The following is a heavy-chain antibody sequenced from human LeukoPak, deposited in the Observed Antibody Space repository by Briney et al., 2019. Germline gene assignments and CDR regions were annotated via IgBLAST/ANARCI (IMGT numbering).Heavy chain of an antibody. J-gene: IGHJ4*02. D-gene: IGHD1-1*01. Sequence: RGSLRLSCAASGFTFDDYTMHWVRQAPGKGLEWVSLISWDGGSTYYADSVKGRFTISRDNSKNSLYLQMNSLRTEDTALYYCATTGTTSGYWGQGTLVTVSS. V-gene: IGHV3-43*01. CDR2: ISWDGGST. CDR3: ATTGTTSGY. CDR1: GFTFDDYT.